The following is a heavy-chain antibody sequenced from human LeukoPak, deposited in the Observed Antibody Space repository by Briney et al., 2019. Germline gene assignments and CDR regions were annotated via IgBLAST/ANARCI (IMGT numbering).Heavy chain of an antibody. J-gene: IGHJ5*02. CDR3: VRSVVVPAAENWFDP. Sequence: SETLSLTCTVSGGSISSGGYYWSWIRQHPGKGLEWIGYIYYSGSTYYNPSLKSRVTISVDTSKNQFSLKLSSVTAADTAVYYCVRSVVVPAAENWFDPWGQGTLVTVSS. V-gene: IGHV4-31*03. D-gene: IGHD2-2*01. CDR1: GGSISSGGYY. CDR2: IYYSGST.